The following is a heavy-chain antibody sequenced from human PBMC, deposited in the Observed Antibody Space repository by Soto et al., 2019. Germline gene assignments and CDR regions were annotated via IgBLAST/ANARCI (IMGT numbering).Heavy chain of an antibody. D-gene: IGHD3-22*01. CDR1: EFTFRNAW. Sequence: LRLSCAASEFTFRNAWMSWVRQAPGKRLEWVGRIKSKTDGGTTDCAAPVKGRFTISRDDSKNTLYLQMNSLKTEDTAVYYCTSPVCGYSDSSGYEFDPWGQGTLVTVSS. V-gene: IGHV3-15*01. J-gene: IGHJ5*02. CDR2: IKSKTDGGTT. CDR3: TSPVCGYSDSSGYEFDP.